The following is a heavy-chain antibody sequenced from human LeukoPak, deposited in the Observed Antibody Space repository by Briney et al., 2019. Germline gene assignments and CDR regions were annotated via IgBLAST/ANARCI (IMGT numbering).Heavy chain of an antibody. CDR3: ARRAQGYSSSNYYYYMDV. J-gene: IGHJ6*03. CDR1: GFTFSGYA. Sequence: GGSLRLSCAASGFTFSGYAMSWVRQAPGKGLEWVSAISGSGRTTYYADSVKGRFTISRDNSKSTLYLQMNSLRAADTAVYYCARRAQGYSSSNYYYYMDVWGKGTTVTVSS. CDR2: ISGSGRTT. D-gene: IGHD6-6*01. V-gene: IGHV3-23*01.